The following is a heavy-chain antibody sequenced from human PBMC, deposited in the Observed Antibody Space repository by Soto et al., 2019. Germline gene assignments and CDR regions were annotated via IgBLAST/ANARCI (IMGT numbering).Heavy chain of an antibody. D-gene: IGHD3-22*01. Sequence: PGESLKISCKGSGYSFTIYWIGWVRQMPGKGLEWMGISYPGDSDTRYSPSFQCQVTISADKSISTAYLQWSSLKASDTAMYYCASHGARVYSDNSDYYYYGMDVWGQGTTVTVSS. J-gene: IGHJ6*02. CDR1: GYSFTIYW. V-gene: IGHV5-51*01. CDR2: SYPGDSDT. CDR3: ASHGARVYSDNSDYYYYGMDV.